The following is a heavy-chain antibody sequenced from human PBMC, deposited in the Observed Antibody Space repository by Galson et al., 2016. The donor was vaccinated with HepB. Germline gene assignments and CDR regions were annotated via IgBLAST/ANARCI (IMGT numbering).Heavy chain of an antibody. CDR2: IYWDDED. V-gene: IGHV2-5*02. CDR3: AHRGRTRYFAT. CDR1: GISVTTFEVG. D-gene: IGHD3/OR15-3a*01. Sequence: PALVKPTQTLTLTCSVSGISVTTFEVGVGWIRQSPGKAPEWLAIIYWDDEDRYSPSLKSRLTITRDTSKNQVVLTMINMDPEDTATYYCAHRGRTRYFATWGQGTLVTVSS. J-gene: IGHJ4*02.